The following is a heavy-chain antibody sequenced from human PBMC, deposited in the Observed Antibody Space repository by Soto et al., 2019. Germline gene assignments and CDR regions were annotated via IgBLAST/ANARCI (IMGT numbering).Heavy chain of an antibody. J-gene: IGHJ4*02. Sequence: EVQLVESGGGLVQPGGSLRLSCAASGFTFSTYTMNWVRQAPGKGLEWISYIDTTNIIYQRDSVKGRFTISRDNAKSSLYLQMISLRAEDCTSRYCARNRGGDGVFFDYWGQGTLVTVSS. V-gene: IGHV3-48*01. CDR2: IDTTNII. CDR3: ARNRGGDGVFFDY. D-gene: IGHD2-21*02. CDR1: GFTFSTYT.